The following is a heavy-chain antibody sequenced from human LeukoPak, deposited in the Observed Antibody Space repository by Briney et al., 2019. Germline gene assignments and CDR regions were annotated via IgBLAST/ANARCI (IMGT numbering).Heavy chain of an antibody. V-gene: IGHV1-18*01. Sequence: ASVKVSCKASGYTFTSYAMHWVRQAPGQRLEWMGWISAYNGNTNYAQKLQGRVTMTTDTSTSTAYMELRSLRSDDTAVYYCARAYYYDSSGYYSGYYYMDVWGKGTTVTISS. CDR2: ISAYNGNT. J-gene: IGHJ6*03. D-gene: IGHD3-22*01. CDR1: GYTFTSYA. CDR3: ARAYYYDSSGYYSGYYYMDV.